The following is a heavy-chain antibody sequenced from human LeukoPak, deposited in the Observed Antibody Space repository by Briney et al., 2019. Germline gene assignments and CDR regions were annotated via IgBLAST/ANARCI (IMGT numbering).Heavy chain of an antibody. CDR3: AKGDKNTNADY. Sequence: GGSLRLSCAASGFTFSSYAMSRVRQAPGKGLEWVSAISGSGGSTYYADSVKGRFTISRDNSNHTLYLQMNSLRAEDTAIYYCAKGDKNTNADYWGQGTLVTVSS. CDR2: ISGSGGST. CDR1: GFTFSSYA. D-gene: IGHD2-2*01. V-gene: IGHV3-23*01. J-gene: IGHJ4*02.